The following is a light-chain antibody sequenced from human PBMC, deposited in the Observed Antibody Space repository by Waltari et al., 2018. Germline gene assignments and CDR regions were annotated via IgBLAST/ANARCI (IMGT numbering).Light chain of an antibody. CDR3: LLSFSGVHAV. J-gene: IGLJ7*01. Sequence: QAVVTQEPSLTVSPGGTVTLTCGSSTGAVTSGHYPYWFQQRPGQAPTTLLYDSNNKHSWTPARFSAALLGGKAALTLSGAQPEDEADYYCLLSFSGVHAVFGGGTHLTVL. CDR1: TGAVTSGHY. CDR2: DSN. V-gene: IGLV7-46*01.